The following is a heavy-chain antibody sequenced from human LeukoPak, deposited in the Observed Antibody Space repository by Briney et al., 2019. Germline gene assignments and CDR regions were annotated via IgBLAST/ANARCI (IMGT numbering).Heavy chain of an antibody. CDR1: GFTFSDYY. D-gene: IGHD3-9*01. CDR2: ISSSSSYT. Sequence: GGSLRLSCAASGFTFSDYYMSWIRQAPGKGLEWVSYISSSSSYTNYADSMKGRFTISRDNAKNSLYLQMNSLRAEDTAVYYCARDRQYYDILTGYYYYGMDVWGQGTTVTVSS. V-gene: IGHV3-11*05. J-gene: IGHJ6*02. CDR3: ARDRQYYDILTGYYYYGMDV.